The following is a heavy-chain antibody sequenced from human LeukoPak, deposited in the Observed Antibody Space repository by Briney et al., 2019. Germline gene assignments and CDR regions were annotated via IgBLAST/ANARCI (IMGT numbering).Heavy chain of an antibody. V-gene: IGHV3-21*01. CDR1: GFTFSSYS. CDR2: ISSSSSYI. J-gene: IGHJ4*02. Sequence: PEGSLRLSCAASGFTFSSYSMNWVRQAPAKGLEWVSSISSSSSYIYYADSVKGRFTISRDNAKNSLYLQMNSLRAEDTAVYYCARESSITMVRGPAPGTFDYWGQGTLVTVSS. D-gene: IGHD3-10*01. CDR3: ARESSITMVRGPAPGTFDY.